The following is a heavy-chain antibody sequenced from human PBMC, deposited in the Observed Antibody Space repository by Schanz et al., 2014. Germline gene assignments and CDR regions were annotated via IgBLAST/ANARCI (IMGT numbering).Heavy chain of an antibody. D-gene: IGHD1-1*01. J-gene: IGHJ4*02. Sequence: VQLLESGGGLAQPGGSLRLSCAASGFSFSTYWMSWVRQAPGKGLEWVSGITGASDHIDYAESVKGRFTISRDNSKNTLYLQMDSLRAEDTAVYFCAKKVPAYNPFDSWGQGALVTVSS. V-gene: IGHV3-23*01. CDR3: AKKVPAYNPFDS. CDR1: GFSFSTYW. CDR2: ITGASDHI.